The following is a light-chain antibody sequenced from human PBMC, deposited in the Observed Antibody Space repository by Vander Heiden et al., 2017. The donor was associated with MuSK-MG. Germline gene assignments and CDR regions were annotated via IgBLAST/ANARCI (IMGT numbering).Light chain of an antibody. CDR1: SRDVGGYNY. CDR3: CSYTRSNTYV. J-gene: IGLJ1*01. V-gene: IGLV2-14*03. CDR2: DVY. Sequence: QSALTQPASVSGSPGPSITISCSGTSRDVGGYNYVSWYQHNPGKAPKLVIYDVYSRPSGVSDRFSGSKSANTASLTISGLQTEDEAEYYCCSYTRSNTYVFGTGTMVTVL.